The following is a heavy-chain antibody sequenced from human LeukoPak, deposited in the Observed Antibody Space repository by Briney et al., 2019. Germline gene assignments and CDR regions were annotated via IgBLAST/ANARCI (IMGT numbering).Heavy chain of an antibody. V-gene: IGHV4-39*01. Sequence: KPSETLSLTCTVSGGSTSSTTYYWGWIRQPPGKGLEWIGSIYYSGSTYYNPSLKSRVTISVDTSKNQFSLKLSSVTAADTAVYYCARPYRDDILTGYYYWGQGTLVTVSP. CDR2: IYYSGST. CDR1: GGSTSSTTYY. D-gene: IGHD3-9*01. J-gene: IGHJ4*02. CDR3: ARPYRDDILTGYYY.